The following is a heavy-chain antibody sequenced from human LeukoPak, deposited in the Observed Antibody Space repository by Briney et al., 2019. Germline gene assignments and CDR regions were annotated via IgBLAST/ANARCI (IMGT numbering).Heavy chain of an antibody. CDR3: ARDPEVYGSGSYYFDC. Sequence: GGSLRLSCAASGFTFSSYSMNWVRQAPGRGLEWVAVISFDGRNRYYADSVKDRFTISRDNSKNTLYLQMNSLRAEDTAVYYCARDPEVYGSGSYYFDCWGQGTLVTVSS. V-gene: IGHV3-30*03. J-gene: IGHJ4*02. CDR2: ISFDGRNR. CDR1: GFTFSSYS. D-gene: IGHD3-10*01.